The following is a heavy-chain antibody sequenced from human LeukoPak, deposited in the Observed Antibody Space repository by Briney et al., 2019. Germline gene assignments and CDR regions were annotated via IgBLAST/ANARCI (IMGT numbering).Heavy chain of an antibody. CDR1: GFTFSTYS. D-gene: IGHD3-9*01. J-gene: IGHJ4*02. Sequence: TGGSLRLSCTAAGFTFSTYSMNWVRQAPAKGLEWVSHISPSSEIISYADSVKGRFTISRDNAKNSLYLQMNSLRAEDMAVYYCARDKDWAFDYWGQGTLVPVSS. CDR2: ISPSSEII. CDR3: ARDKDWAFDY. V-gene: IGHV3-48*01.